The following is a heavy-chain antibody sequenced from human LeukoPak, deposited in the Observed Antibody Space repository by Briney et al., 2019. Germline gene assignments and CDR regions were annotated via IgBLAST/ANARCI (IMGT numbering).Heavy chain of an antibody. V-gene: IGHV4-61*08. CDR1: GGPIGDGGSS. D-gene: IGHD3-22*01. Sequence: SQTLSLTCGMSGGPIGDGGSSWSWIRQPPGKGLEWIGYIYYSGSTNYNPSLKSRVTISVDTSKNQFSLKLSSVTAADTAVYYCARDPPLDYDSSGYFDYWGQGTLVTVSS. CDR3: ARDPPLDYDSSGYFDY. J-gene: IGHJ4*02. CDR2: IYYSGST.